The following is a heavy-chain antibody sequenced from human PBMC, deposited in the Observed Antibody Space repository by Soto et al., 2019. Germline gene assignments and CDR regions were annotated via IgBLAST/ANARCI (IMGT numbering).Heavy chain of an antibody. J-gene: IGHJ4*02. CDR3: ARAGGPLDY. CDR1: GYTFTSYF. V-gene: IGHV1-46*01. CDR2: INPSGGSP. Sequence: QVQLVQSGAEVKKPGASAKVSCKASGYTFTSYFIHWVRQAPGQGLEWMGIINPSGGSPSYTQKFQGRVTMTRDTSTSTVYMELSSLRSEDTAVYYCARAGGPLDYWGQGTLVTVSS.